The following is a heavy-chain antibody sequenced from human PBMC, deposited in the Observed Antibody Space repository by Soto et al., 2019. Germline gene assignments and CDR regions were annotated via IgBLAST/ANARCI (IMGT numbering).Heavy chain of an antibody. V-gene: IGHV3-30*18. D-gene: IGHD5-18*01. CDR3: AKLFSPVDTPMLRDV. CDR2: VSKDGSDK. CDR1: GFRFSSYG. J-gene: IGHJ4*02. Sequence: QVQLVESGGGVVQPGRSLRLSCAASGFRFSSYGMHWVRQAPGKGLEWVAVVSKDGSDKYYADAVTGRFTISRDNSKNTVYLQMNSLRPADTAVYYCAKLFSPVDTPMLRDVWGQGTLVTVSS.